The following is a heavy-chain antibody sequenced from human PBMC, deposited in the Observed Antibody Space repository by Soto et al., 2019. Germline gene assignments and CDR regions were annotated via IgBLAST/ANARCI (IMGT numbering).Heavy chain of an antibody. CDR1: GFTFSSYA. CDR2: ISGSGGST. Sequence: GGSLRLSCAASGFTFSSYAMSWVRQAPGKGLEWVSAISGSGGSTYYADSVKGRFTISRDNSKNTLYLQMNSLRAEDTAVYYCAKEERAYYDFWSGRSIDVWGQGTTVTVYS. CDR3: AKEERAYYDFWSGRSIDV. V-gene: IGHV3-23*01. J-gene: IGHJ6*02. D-gene: IGHD3-3*01.